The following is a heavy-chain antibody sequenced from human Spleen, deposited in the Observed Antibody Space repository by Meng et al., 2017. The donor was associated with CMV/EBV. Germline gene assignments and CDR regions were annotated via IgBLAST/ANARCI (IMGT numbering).Heavy chain of an antibody. V-gene: IGHV3-21*01. Sequence: SCAASGFTFSSYSMNWVRQAPGKGLEWVSSISSSSSYIYYADSVKGRFTISRDNAKNSLYLQMNSLRAEETAVYYCARDLEITVFGVVQSNNYGMDVWGQGTTVTVSS. CDR1: GFTFSSYS. CDR2: ISSSSSYI. J-gene: IGHJ6*02. CDR3: ARDLEITVFGVVQSNNYGMDV. D-gene: IGHD3-3*01.